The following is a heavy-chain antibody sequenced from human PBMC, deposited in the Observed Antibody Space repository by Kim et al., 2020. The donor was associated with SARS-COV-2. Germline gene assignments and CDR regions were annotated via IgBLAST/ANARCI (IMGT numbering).Heavy chain of an antibody. CDR2: INSGGSTI. V-gene: IGHV3-48*03. Sequence: GGYLRLSCAASGFMFSSYSMNWVRQAPGKGLEWVSHINSGGSTIYYADSVKGRFTISRDNAKDSLYLQMNSRRAEDTAVYYCRGWLNTFDVWGQGTMVTVSS. CDR1: GFMFSSYS. J-gene: IGHJ3*01. D-gene: IGHD3-9*01. CDR3: RGWLNTFDV.